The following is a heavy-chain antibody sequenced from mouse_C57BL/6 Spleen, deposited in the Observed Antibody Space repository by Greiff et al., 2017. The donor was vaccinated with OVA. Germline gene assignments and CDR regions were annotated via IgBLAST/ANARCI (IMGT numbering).Heavy chain of an antibody. J-gene: IGHJ3*01. V-gene: IGHV1-80*01. CDR2: IYPGDGDT. CDR3: ARGGPSWFAY. D-gene: IGHD3-3*01. Sequence: VHLVESGAELVKPGASVKISCKASGYAFSSYWMNWVKQRPGKGLEWIGQIYPGDGDTNYNGKFKGKATLTADKSSSTAYMQLSSLTSEDSAVYFCARGGPSWFAYWGQGTLVTVSA. CDR1: GYAFSSYW.